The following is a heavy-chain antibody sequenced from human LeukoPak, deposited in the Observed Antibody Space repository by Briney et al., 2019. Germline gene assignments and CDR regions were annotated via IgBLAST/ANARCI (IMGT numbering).Heavy chain of an antibody. J-gene: IGHJ4*02. V-gene: IGHV3-23*01. CDR1: GFTFSRHG. Sequence: GGTLRLSCAASGFTFSRHGMNWVRQAPGKGLEWVSGISPSGDILYYADSVKGRFTISRDNSKNTLYLQMNSLTAEDTAVYYCAKRGTVTTFGHCDYWGQGTLVTVSS. D-gene: IGHD4-17*01. CDR2: ISPSGDIL. CDR3: AKRGTVTTFGHCDY.